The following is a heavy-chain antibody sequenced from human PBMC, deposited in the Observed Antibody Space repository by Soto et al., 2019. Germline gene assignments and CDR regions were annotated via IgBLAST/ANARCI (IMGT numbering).Heavy chain of an antibody. V-gene: IGHV4-34*02. CDR2: VDHRGST. Sequence: QVHLQQRGAGLLKPSETLSLNCVVSGESFSGYYWSWIRQTPGMGLEWIGGVDHRGSTTYNPSLKNRASISIDSSQNLFSLELTSVTAAETDRYFCARYEYGNFLYGVDVWGQGTRVTV. CDR3: ARYEYGNFLYGVDV. D-gene: IGHD1-7*01. CDR1: GESFSGYY. J-gene: IGHJ6*02.